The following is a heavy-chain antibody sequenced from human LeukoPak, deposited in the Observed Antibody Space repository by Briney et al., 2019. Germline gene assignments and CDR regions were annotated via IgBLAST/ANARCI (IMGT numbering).Heavy chain of an antibody. CDR1: GFTFSSYW. J-gene: IGHJ4*02. CDR3: ARGKDWILFDY. D-gene: IGHD3/OR15-3a*01. CDR2: INRDGSTT. V-gene: IGHV3-74*01. Sequence: GGSLRLSCAASGFTFSSYWMHWVRHAPGKGLVWVSRINRDGSTTSYADSVKGRFTISRDNAKNTLYLQMNSLRAEDTAVYYCARGKDWILFDYWGQGTLVTVSS.